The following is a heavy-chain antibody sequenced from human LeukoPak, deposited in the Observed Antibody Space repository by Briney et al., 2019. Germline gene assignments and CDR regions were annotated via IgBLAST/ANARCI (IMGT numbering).Heavy chain of an antibody. J-gene: IGHJ3*02. V-gene: IGHV3-74*01. CDR2: INSDGTTT. D-gene: IGHD3-3*01. CDR3: ARDQFLADI. CDR1: GFTFSGYW. Sequence: GGSLRLSCAASGFTFSGYWMHWVRQAPGKGLAWVSRINSDGTTTGYADSVKGRFTISRDNAKKSLYLQMNSLRAEDTAVYYCARDQFLADIWGQGTIVTVSS.